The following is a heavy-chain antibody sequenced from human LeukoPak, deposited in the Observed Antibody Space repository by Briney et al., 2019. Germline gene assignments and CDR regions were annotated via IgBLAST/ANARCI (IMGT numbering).Heavy chain of an antibody. D-gene: IGHD3-10*01. CDR1: GYTFTSYG. V-gene: IGHV1-18*01. J-gene: IGHJ4*02. Sequence: GASVKVSCKASGYTFTSYGISWVRQAPGQGLEWMGWISAYNGNTNYAQKLQGRVTITTDTSTSTAYMELRSLRSDDTAVYYCARDGNTYYYGSGSYYKAQPYFDYWGQGTLVTVSS. CDR2: ISAYNGNT. CDR3: ARDGNTYYYGSGSYYKAQPYFDY.